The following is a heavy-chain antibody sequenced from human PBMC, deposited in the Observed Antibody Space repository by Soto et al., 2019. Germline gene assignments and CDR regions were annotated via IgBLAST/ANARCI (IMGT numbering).Heavy chain of an antibody. CDR3: ARDRAIAAAGPDY. D-gene: IGHD6-13*01. CDR2: ISYDGSNK. V-gene: IGHV3-30-3*01. J-gene: IGHJ4*02. CDR1: GFTFSSYA. Sequence: PGGSLRLSCAASGFTFSSYAMHWVRQAPGKGLEWVAVISYDGSNKYYADSVKGRFTISRDNSKNTLYLQMNSLRAEDTAVYYCARDRAIAAAGPDYRGRGTLVTVSS.